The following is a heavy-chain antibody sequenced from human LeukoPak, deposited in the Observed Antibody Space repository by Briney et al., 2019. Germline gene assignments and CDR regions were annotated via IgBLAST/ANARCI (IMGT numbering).Heavy chain of an antibody. V-gene: IGHV4-59*01. CDR2: IYYSGST. D-gene: IGHD2-15*01. CDR1: GGSISSYY. J-gene: IGHJ6*04. CDR3: ARGPEGHCSGGSCYYYGMDV. Sequence: SETLSLTCTVSGGSISSYYWSWIRQPPGKGLEWIGYIYYSGSTNYNPSLKSRVTISVDTSKNQFSLKLSSVTAADTAVYYCARGPEGHCSGGSCYYYGMDVWGKGITVTVSS.